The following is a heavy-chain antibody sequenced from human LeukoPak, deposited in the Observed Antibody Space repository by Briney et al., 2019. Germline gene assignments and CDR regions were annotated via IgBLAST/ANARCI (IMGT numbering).Heavy chain of an antibody. CDR1: GYTFTSYD. Sequence: ASVKVSCKASGYTFTSYDINWVRQATGQGLEWMGWMNPNSGNTGYAQKFQGRVTMTRNISISTAYMELSSLRSEDTAVYYCAKDGDADYGMDVWGQGTTVTVSS. V-gene: IGHV1-8*01. D-gene: IGHD4-17*01. CDR2: MNPNSGNT. J-gene: IGHJ6*02. CDR3: AKDGDADYGMDV.